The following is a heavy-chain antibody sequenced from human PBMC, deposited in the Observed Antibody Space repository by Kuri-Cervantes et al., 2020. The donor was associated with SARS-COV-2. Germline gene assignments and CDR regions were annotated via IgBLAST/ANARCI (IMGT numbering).Heavy chain of an antibody. CDR2: ISGSGGST. CDR3: ARSYDSSGYYYSGSAYYFDY. V-gene: IGHV3-23*01. CDR1: GFTFSSYA. J-gene: IGHJ4*02. D-gene: IGHD3-22*01. Sequence: GESLKISCAASGFTFSSYAMGWVRQAPGKGLEWVSAISGSGGSTYYADSVKGRFTISRDNAKNSLYLQMNSLRAEDTAVYYCARSYDSSGYYYSGSAYYFDYWGQGTLVTVSS.